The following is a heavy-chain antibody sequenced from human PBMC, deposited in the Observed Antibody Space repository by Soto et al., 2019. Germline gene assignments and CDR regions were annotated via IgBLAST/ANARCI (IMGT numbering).Heavy chain of an antibody. CDR1: GYSFTNYW. CDR2: IYPGDSDT. D-gene: IGHD3-22*01. V-gene: IGHV5-51*01. J-gene: IGHJ3*01. CDR3: STHSSGYYSSGYDAFDV. Sequence: PGESLQISCKGSGYSFTNYWIACVRQFPGKGLEWMGIIYPGDSDTRYRPSFEGQVTISVDKSISTAYLQWSSLEASDTAMYYCSTHSSGYYSSGYDAFDVWGKGTMVTVSS.